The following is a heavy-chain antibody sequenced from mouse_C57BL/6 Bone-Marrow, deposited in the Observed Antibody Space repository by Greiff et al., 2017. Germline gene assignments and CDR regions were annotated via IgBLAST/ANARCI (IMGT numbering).Heavy chain of an antibody. V-gene: IGHV3-6*01. CDR1: GYSITSGYY. J-gene: IGHJ1*03. D-gene: IGHD1-1*01. CDR3: AREDYGWYFDV. Sequence: EVQLQESGPGLVKPSQSLSLTCSVTGYSITSGYYWNWIRQFPGNKLEWMGYISYDGSNNYNPSLKNRISITRDTSKNQFFLKLNSVTTEDTATYYCAREDYGWYFDVWGTGTTVTVSS. CDR2: ISYDGSN.